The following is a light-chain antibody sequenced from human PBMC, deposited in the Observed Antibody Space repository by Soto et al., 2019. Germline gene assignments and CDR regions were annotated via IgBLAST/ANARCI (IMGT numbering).Light chain of an antibody. Sequence: EIVMTQSPATLSVSPGERATLSCRASQSVSRNLAWYQQRPGQAPRLLIYGASTRATGIPARFSGSGSGTEFTLTISSLQSEDFAVYYCQQYSHLVTFDQGTKMEIK. V-gene: IGKV3-15*01. CDR2: GAS. CDR1: QSVSRN. CDR3: QQYSHLVT. J-gene: IGKJ1*01.